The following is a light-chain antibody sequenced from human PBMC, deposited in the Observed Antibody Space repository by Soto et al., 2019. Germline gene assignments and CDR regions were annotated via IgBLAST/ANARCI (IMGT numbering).Light chain of an antibody. J-gene: IGKJ1*01. V-gene: IGKV4-1*01. CDR1: QSVLYSSNNNNY. CDR2: WAS. Sequence: DIVMTQSPDSLAVSLGERATINCKSSQSVLYSSNNNNYIAWYQQKPGQPPKLIIYWASTRESGVPDRFSGSGSGTDFTLTISSLQAGDVAIYYCQQYYDTPSTFGQGTKVDIK. CDR3: QQYYDTPST.